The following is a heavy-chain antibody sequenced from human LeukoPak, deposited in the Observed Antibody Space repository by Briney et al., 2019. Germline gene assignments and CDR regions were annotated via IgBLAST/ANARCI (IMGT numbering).Heavy chain of an antibody. V-gene: IGHV5-51*01. CDR1: GYSFTNYW. D-gene: IGHD3-10*01. J-gene: IGHJ3*02. CDR3: ARLGYYFGSGSYYNPADI. CDR2: IYPGDSDT. Sequence: GESLKISCKGSGYSFTNYWIGWVRQMPGKGLEWMGIIYPGDSDTRYSPSFQGQVTMSADKSITTAYLQWSSLKASDTAMYYCARLGYYFGSGSYYNPADIWGQGTMVTVSS.